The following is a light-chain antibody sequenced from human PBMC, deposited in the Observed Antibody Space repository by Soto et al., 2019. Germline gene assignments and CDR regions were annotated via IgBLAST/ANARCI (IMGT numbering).Light chain of an antibody. J-gene: IGKJ1*01. CDR2: GAS. Sequence: EIVLTQSPGTLSLSPGERATLSCRASESVASSYLAWYQQKPGQAPRLLIYGASSRATGIPARFSGRGSGTDFTLTISRLEPEDFAVYYCQQYGSSPWAFGPGTKVEIK. CDR1: ESVASSY. CDR3: QQYGSSPWA. V-gene: IGKV3-20*01.